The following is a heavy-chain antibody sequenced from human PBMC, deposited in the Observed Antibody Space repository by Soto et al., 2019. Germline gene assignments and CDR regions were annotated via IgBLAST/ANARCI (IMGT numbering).Heavy chain of an antibody. CDR2: IYYSGST. CDR1: GGSISSYY. CDR3: ARHPDYSNGINWFDP. D-gene: IGHD4-4*01. Sequence: SETLSLTCTVSGGSISSYYWSWIRQPPGKGLEWIGYIYYSGSTNYNPSLKSRVTISVDTSKNQFSLKLSSVTAADTAVYYCARHPDYSNGINWFDPWGQRTLVTVSS. V-gene: IGHV4-59*08. J-gene: IGHJ5*02.